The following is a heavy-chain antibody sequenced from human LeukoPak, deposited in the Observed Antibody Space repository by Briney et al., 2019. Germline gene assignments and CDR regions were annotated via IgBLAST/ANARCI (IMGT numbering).Heavy chain of an antibody. J-gene: IGHJ5*02. V-gene: IGHV4-59*01. Sequence: TSETLSLTCTVSGGSISSYYWSWIRQPPGKGLEWIGYIYYSGSTNYNPSLKSRVTILLDTSKNQFSLKLNSVTAADTAVYYCAREEIVVVPAAGATYNWFDPWGQGTLVTVSS. CDR2: IYYSGST. D-gene: IGHD2-2*01. CDR3: AREEIVVVPAAGATYNWFDP. CDR1: GGSISSYY.